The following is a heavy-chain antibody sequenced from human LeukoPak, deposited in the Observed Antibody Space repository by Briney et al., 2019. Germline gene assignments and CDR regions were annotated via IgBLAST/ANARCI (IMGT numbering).Heavy chain of an antibody. CDR3: AAHRPGIAVAGTVYYFDY. V-gene: IGHV3-23*01. D-gene: IGHD6-19*01. J-gene: IGHJ4*02. CDR1: GFTFSSYA. CDR2: ISGSGGST. Sequence: GGSLRLSCAASGFTFSSYAMSWFRQAPGRGLEWVSAISGSGGSTYYADSVKGRFTISRDNSKNTLYLQMNRLRAEDTAVYYCAAHRPGIAVAGTVYYFDYWGQGTLVTVSS.